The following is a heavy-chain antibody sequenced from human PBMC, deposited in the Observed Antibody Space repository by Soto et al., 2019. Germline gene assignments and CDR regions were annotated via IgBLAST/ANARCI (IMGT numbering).Heavy chain of an antibody. CDR3: AREGSWYSPCFWCFDP. Sequence: SETLSLTCAAYGGSFSGYYWSWIRQPPGKGLEWRAEINHSGSTNYNPSLKSRVTISADTSKNQFSLKLSSVTAADTAVYYCAREGSWYSPCFWCFDPWGQGSLVAVCS. CDR1: GGSFSGYY. CDR2: INHSGST. V-gene: IGHV4-34*01. D-gene: IGHD6-13*01. J-gene: IGHJ5*02.